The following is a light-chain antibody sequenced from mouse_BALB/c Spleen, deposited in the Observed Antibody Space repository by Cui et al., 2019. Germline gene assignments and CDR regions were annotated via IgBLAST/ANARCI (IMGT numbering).Light chain of an antibody. Sequence: QIVLTQSPASMSAPVGEEITLTCSGNCIVTYMHWYQQKSGTSPKLLIYSTSNSASGVPSRFSGSGSGTFYSLTISSVEAEDAADYYCHQWSSYPWTFGGGTKLEIK. V-gene: IGKV4-80*01. CDR1: CIVTY. J-gene: IGKJ1*01. CDR3: HQWSSYPWT. CDR2: STS.